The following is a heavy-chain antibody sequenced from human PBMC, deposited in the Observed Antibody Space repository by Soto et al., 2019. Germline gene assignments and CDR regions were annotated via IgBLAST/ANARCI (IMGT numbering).Heavy chain of an antibody. CDR1: GFSLSTSGVG. Sequence: QITLKESGPTLVKPTQTLTLTCTFSGFSLSTSGVGVGWIRQPPGKALEWLALIYWNDDKRYSPSLKSRLTITKDTSKNQVVLTMTNMDPVDTATYYCAHRLNYYVFWSGYPRQYYFDYWGQGTLVTVSS. D-gene: IGHD3-3*01. CDR2: IYWNDDK. J-gene: IGHJ4*02. V-gene: IGHV2-5*01. CDR3: AHRLNYYVFWSGYPRQYYFDY.